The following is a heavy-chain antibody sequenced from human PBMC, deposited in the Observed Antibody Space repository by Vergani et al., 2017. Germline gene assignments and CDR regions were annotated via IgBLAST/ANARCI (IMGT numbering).Heavy chain of an antibody. V-gene: IGHV1-2*02. CDR3: AREGDIVLMVYALRYYGMDV. CDR2: INPNSGGT. D-gene: IGHD2-8*01. CDR1: GYTFTGYY. J-gene: IGHJ6*02. Sequence: QVQLVQSGAEVKKPGASVKVSCKASGYTFTGYYMHWVRQAPGQGLEWMGWINPNSGGTNYAQKFQGRVTMTRDTSITTASVELRSLRSDDTAVYYCAREGDIVLMVYALRYYGMDVWGQGP.